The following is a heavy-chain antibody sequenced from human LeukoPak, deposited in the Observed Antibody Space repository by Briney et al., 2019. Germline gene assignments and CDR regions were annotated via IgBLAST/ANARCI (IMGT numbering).Heavy chain of an antibody. J-gene: IGHJ4*02. D-gene: IGHD1-26*01. CDR3: TRVRWVANLPYYFDY. Sequence: PGGSLRLSCTASGFTFGDYAMSWFRQAPGKGLEWVGFVRSKAYGGTTEYAASVKGRFTISRDDSKSIAYLQMNSLKTEDTAVYYCTRVRWVANLPYYFDYWGQGALVTVSS. CDR2: VRSKAYGGTT. CDR1: GFTFGDYA. V-gene: IGHV3-49*03.